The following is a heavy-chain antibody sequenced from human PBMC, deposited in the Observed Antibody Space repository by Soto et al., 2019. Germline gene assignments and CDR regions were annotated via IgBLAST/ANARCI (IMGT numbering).Heavy chain of an antibody. CDR3: ARDTVTSPYYYGMDV. Sequence: GESLKISCAASGFTFSSYGMHWVRQAPGKGLEWVAVIWYDGSNKYYADSVKGRFTISRDNSKNTLYLQMNSLRAEDTAVYYCARDTVTSPYYYGMDVWGQGTTVTVSS. D-gene: IGHD4-17*01. CDR1: GFTFSSYG. J-gene: IGHJ6*02. V-gene: IGHV3-33*01. CDR2: IWYDGSNK.